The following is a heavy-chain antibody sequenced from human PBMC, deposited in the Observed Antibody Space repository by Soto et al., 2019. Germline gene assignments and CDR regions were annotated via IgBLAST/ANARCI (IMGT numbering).Heavy chain of an antibody. D-gene: IGHD1-26*01. V-gene: IGHV4-39*01. Sequence: SETLSLTCTVSGGSISSSSYYWGWIRQPPGKGLEWIGSIYYSGSTYYNPSLKSRVTISADTSKNQFSLKLSSVTAADTAVYYCAKALERRLLSSPFDNWGQGTLVTVSS. CDR3: AKALERRLLSSPFDN. CDR1: GGSISSSSYY. J-gene: IGHJ4*02. CDR2: IYYSGST.